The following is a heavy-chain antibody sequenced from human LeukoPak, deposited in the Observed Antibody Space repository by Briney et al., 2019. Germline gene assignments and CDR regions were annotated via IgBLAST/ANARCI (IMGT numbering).Heavy chain of an antibody. CDR1: GFTFSTYS. J-gene: IGHJ4*02. V-gene: IGHV3-21*01. Sequence: GGSLRLSCAASGFTFSTYSMNWVRQAPGKGLEWVSSISSSSSYIYYADSVKGRFTISRDHAKNSLYLQMNSLRAEDTAVYYCARTYGSAWYFDYWGQGTLVTVSS. CDR3: ARTYGSAWYFDY. CDR2: ISSSSSYI. D-gene: IGHD6-19*01.